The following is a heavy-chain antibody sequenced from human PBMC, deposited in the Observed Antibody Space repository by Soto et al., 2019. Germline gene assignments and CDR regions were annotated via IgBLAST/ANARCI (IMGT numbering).Heavy chain of an antibody. CDR2: ISGSGGST. D-gene: IGHD5-18*01. CDR1: GFRFSSYG. Sequence: EVQLLESGGGLVQPGGSLRLSCAASGFRFSSYGMSWVRQAPGKGLEWVSAISGSGGSTYYADSVKGRFTISRDNSKNTLDLQMNSLRAEDTAVYYCANRDTSMVTRYYYGMDVWGQGTTVTVSS. CDR3: ANRDTSMVTRYYYGMDV. V-gene: IGHV3-23*01. J-gene: IGHJ6*02.